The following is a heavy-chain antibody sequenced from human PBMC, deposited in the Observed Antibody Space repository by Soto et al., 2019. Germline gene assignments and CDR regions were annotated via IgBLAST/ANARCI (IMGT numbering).Heavy chain of an antibody. D-gene: IGHD6-19*01. CDR1: GFTFSGYG. J-gene: IGHJ6*02. CDR2: ISYDGSNK. V-gene: IGHV3-30*18. CDR3: AKVLSTKIGYSSGPRLPEYGMDV. Sequence: GGSLRLSCAASGFTFSGYGMHWVRQAPGKGLEWVAVISYDGSNKYYADSVKGRFTISRDNSKNTLYLQMNSLRAEDTAVYYCAKVLSTKIGYSSGPRLPEYGMDVWGQGTTVTVSS.